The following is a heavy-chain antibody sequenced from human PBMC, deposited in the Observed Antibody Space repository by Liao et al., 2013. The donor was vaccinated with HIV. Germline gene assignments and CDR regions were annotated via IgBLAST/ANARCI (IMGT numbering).Heavy chain of an antibody. Sequence: QVQLQESGPGLAKPSQTLSLTCTVSGGSISSGRVYWNWIRQPAGSRLEWIGHINTSGSTNYNPSLKSRVTISVDKSKNQFSLKFSSVTAADTAVYFCARGGGGPVTSSYVLLHYYYMDVWGKGTTVTVSS. J-gene: IGHJ6*03. CDR2: INTSGST. CDR1: GGSISSGRVY. V-gene: IGHV4-61*02. D-gene: IGHD2/OR15-2a*01. CDR3: ARGGGGPVTSSYVLLHYYYMDV.